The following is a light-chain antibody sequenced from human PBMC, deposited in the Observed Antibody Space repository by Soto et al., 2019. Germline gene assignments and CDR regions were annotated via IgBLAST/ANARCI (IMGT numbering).Light chain of an antibody. CDR2: GAS. Sequence: EIVMTQSPATLSVSPGERATLSCRASQSVRDNLAWYQQQPGQPPRLLIYGASTRATGIPARFSGSGSGTDFTLTISSLQPEDFAVYYCQQDYDLPPTFGQGTKVEIK. CDR3: QQDYDLPPT. V-gene: IGKV3D-15*01. CDR1: QSVRDN. J-gene: IGKJ1*01.